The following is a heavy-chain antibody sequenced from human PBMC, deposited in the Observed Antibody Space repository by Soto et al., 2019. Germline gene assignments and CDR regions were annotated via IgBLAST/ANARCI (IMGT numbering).Heavy chain of an antibody. CDR2: IYWSDYK. D-gene: IGHD4-4*01. CDR3: APSPYRGRVRGATWFDF. Sequence: QITLKESGPTLVKPTQTLTLTCTFSGFSLTTSGVGVTWILQHPGKALEWLAHIYWSDYKLYSPSLSSRLNIKKGTSKNQVILKMSNMDPVDTGTYYCAPSPYRGRVRGATWFDFWGQVILV. CDR1: GFSLTTSGVG. J-gene: IGHJ5*01. V-gene: IGHV2-5*01.